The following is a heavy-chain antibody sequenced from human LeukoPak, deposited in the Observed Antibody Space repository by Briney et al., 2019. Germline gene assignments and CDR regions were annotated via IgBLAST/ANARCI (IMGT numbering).Heavy chain of an antibody. V-gene: IGHV3-13*01. J-gene: IGHJ4*02. Sequence: GGSLRLSCAASGFTFSNYDMHWVRQAAGKGLEWVSGIGTAGDTYYPASVKGRFTISRENAKSSLYLQMNSLSAGDTAVYYCASSPAYSSSWYAIDNWGQGTLVTVSS. D-gene: IGHD6-13*01. CDR3: ASSPAYSSSWYAIDN. CDR2: IGTAGDT. CDR1: GFTFSNYD.